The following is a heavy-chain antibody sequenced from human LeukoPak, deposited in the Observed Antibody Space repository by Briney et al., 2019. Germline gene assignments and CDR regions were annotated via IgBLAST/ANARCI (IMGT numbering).Heavy chain of an antibody. CDR1: GYSFTSYW. CDR3: ARLMSGTTSGYGMDV. D-gene: IGHD1-7*01. V-gene: IGHV5-51*01. J-gene: IGHJ6*02. Sequence: GESLKISCKGSGYSFTSYWIGWVRQMPGKGLEWMGIIYPGDSDTRYSPSFQGQVTTSADKSISTAYLQWSSLKASDTAMYYCARLMSGTTSGYGMDVWGQGTTVTVSS. CDR2: IYPGDSDT.